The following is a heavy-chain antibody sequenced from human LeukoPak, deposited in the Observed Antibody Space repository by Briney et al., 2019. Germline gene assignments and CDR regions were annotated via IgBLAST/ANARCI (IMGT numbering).Heavy chain of an antibody. CDR2: ISWNSGSM. V-gene: IGHV3-9*03. CDR1: GFTFDDYA. D-gene: IGHD6-6*01. Sequence: TEGSLRLSCAASGFTFDDYAMHWVRQAPGKGLEWVSGISWNSGSMGYADSVKGRFTISRDNAKNSLYLQMNSLRAEDMALYYCAKGGYSISSRFDYWGQGTLVIVSS. J-gene: IGHJ4*02. CDR3: AKGGYSISSRFDY.